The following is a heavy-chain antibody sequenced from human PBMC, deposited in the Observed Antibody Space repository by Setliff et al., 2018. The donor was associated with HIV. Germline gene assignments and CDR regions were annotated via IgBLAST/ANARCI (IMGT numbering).Heavy chain of an antibody. D-gene: IGHD2-2*01. Sequence: PSETLSLTCTVSGGSISSSSHYWGWIRQSPGKGLEWIGSIYYSGSTYYNSSLKSRVTISVDTSKNQFSLKLSSVTAADTAVYYCARPADCSSTSCYLWYFDLWGRGTLVTVSS. V-gene: IGHV4-39*01. J-gene: IGHJ2*01. CDR2: IYYSGST. CDR3: ARPADCSSTSCYLWYFDL. CDR1: GGSISSSSHY.